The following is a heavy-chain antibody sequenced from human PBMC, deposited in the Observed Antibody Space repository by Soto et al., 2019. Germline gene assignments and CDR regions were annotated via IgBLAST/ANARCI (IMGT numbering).Heavy chain of an antibody. Sequence: SETLSLTCTVSGGSISSYYWSWIRQPPGKGLEWIGYIYYSGSTNYNPSLKSRVTISVDTSKNQFSLKLSSVTAADTAVYYCARDGHTSSSLAFDFWGPGTMVTVSS. CDR1: GGSISSYY. V-gene: IGHV4-59*01. J-gene: IGHJ3*01. D-gene: IGHD6-6*01. CDR2: IYYSGST. CDR3: ARDGHTSSSLAFDF.